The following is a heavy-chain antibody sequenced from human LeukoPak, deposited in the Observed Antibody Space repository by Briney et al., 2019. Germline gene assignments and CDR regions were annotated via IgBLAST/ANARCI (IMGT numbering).Heavy chain of an antibody. V-gene: IGHV1-69*08. CDR1: GGTFNSHI. D-gene: IGHD6-13*01. J-gene: IGHJ5*02. Sequence: SVKASCKTSGGTFNSHIFGWVRQAPGQGLEWMGRIIPIIDSAIYAQKFQGRVTISAEKSTTTAYMELRSLTFEDTALYFCTRVNLRGSNYNWFDPWGQGTQVTVAS. CDR2: IIPIIDSA. CDR3: TRVNLRGSNYNWFDP.